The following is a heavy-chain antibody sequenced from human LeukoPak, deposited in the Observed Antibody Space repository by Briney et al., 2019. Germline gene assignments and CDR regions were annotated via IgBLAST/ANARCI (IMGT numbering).Heavy chain of an antibody. CDR1: GASITSCY. V-gene: IGHV4-4*07. CDR3: LRDGANWEESNDAFDT. CDR2: LYTTGTT. J-gene: IGHJ3*02. D-gene: IGHD1-26*01. Sequence: SETLSLTCAVSGASITSCYWSWVRQSAGKGLEWIGRLYTTGTTNYNPSLKRRVTMSGDSSKNQLSLTLTSVTAADTAVYYSLRDGANWEESNDAFDTWGQGTLVTVSS.